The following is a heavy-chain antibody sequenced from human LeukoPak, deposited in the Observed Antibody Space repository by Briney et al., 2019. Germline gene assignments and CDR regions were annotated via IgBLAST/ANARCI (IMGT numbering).Heavy chain of an antibody. J-gene: IGHJ1*01. CDR3: TRARYGSGSYRAEYFQH. V-gene: IGHV3-49*04. CDR1: GFTFGDYA. CDR2: IRSKAYGGTT. D-gene: IGHD3-10*01. Sequence: PGGSLRLSCTASGFTFGDYAMSWVRQAPGKGLEWVGFIRSKAYGGTTEYAASVKGRFTISRDASKSIAYLQMNSLKTEDTAVYYCTRARYGSGSYRAEYFQHWGQGTLVTVSS.